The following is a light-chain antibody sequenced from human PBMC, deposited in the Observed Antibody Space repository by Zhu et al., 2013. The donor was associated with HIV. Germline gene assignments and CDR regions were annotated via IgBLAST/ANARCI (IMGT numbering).Light chain of an antibody. V-gene: IGKV3-20*01. CDR2: GAS. Sequence: EILLTQSPATLSVSPGERATLSCRASQTVSSNLAWYQQKPGQAPRLLIYGASTRATGIPDRFSGSGSGTDFTLTISRLEPEDFAVYYCQQYGTSSSFGQGTRVEFK. CDR3: QQYGTSSS. CDR1: QTVSSN. J-gene: IGKJ1*01.